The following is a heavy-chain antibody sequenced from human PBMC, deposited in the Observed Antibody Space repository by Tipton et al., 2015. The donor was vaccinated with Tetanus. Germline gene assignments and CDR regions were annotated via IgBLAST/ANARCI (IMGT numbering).Heavy chain of an antibody. CDR3: TTDSLNYYDSTGYYFY. Sequence: SLRLSCAAYGFSFSNSWMSWVRQAPGRGLEWVGRLQSQPEGGSTVYGAAVKGRVTISRDNSKSTIYLQMNSLQADDTAVYYCTTDSLNYYDSTGYYFYWGQGTRVTVSS. CDR2: LQSQPEGGST. D-gene: IGHD3-22*01. J-gene: IGHJ4*02. CDR1: GFSFSNSW. V-gene: IGHV3-15*01.